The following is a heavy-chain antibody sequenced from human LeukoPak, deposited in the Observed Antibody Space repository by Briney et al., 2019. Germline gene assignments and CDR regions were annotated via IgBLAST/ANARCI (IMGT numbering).Heavy chain of an antibody. CDR1: GYSFTSYW. V-gene: IGHV5-51*01. Sequence: GESLKISCKGSGYSFTSYWIAWVRQMPGKGLEWMGIIYPDDSDTRYSPSFQGQVTISVDKSITTAYLQWSSLKASDTATYYCAKVGSYTSLRSNWFDPWGQGTLVTVSS. CDR3: AKVGSYTSLRSNWFDP. CDR2: IYPDDSDT. J-gene: IGHJ5*02. D-gene: IGHD2-2*02.